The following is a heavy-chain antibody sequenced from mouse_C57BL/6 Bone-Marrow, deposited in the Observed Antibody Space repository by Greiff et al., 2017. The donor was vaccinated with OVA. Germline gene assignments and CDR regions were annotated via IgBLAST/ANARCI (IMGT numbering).Heavy chain of an antibody. CDR3: ARRMGDYYGSSYFDY. CDR1: GYTFTSYD. J-gene: IGHJ2*01. CDR2: IYPRDGST. D-gene: IGHD1-1*01. Sequence: QVHVKQSGPELVKPGASVKLSCKASGYTFTSYDINWVKQRPGQGLEWIGWIYPRDGSTKYNEKFKGKATLTVDTSSSTAYMELHSLTSEDSAVYFCARRMGDYYGSSYFDYWGQGTTLTVSS. V-gene: IGHV1-85*01.